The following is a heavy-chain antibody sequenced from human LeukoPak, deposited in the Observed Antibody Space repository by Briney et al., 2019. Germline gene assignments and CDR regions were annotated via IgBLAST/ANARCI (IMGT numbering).Heavy chain of an antibody. D-gene: IGHD6-19*01. J-gene: IGHJ4*02. CDR1: GDSISSSNYY. CDR2: IYYSGST. CDR3: ARHGVAGGFDY. Sequence: SETLSLTCSVSGDSISSSNYYWGWIRQPPGKGLEWIGSIYYSGSTYYNASLKSRVTISVDTSKNQFSLKLSVTAADTAVYYCARHGVAGGFDYWGQGTLSPSPQ. V-gene: IGHV4-39*01.